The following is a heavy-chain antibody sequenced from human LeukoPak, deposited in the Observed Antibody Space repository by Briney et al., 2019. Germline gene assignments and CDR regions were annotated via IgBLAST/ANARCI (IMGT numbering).Heavy chain of an antibody. V-gene: IGHV4-30-4*01. CDR2: IYYSGST. CDR3: ARQGDMIAPGDY. Sequence: SQTLSLTCTVSGGSISSGDHYWRWIRQPPGKGLEWIGYIYYSGSTYYNPSLKSRVTISVDTSKNQFSLKLSSVTAADTAVYYCARQGDMIAPGDYWGQGTLVTVSS. CDR1: GGSISSGDHY. D-gene: IGHD3-22*01. J-gene: IGHJ4*02.